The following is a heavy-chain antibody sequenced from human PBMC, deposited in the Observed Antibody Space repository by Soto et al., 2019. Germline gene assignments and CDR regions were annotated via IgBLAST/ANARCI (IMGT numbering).Heavy chain of an antibody. CDR1: GGSITSSNW. CDR2: IHHTGST. CDR3: ARHNYYSNHYYYGMDV. D-gene: IGHD4-4*01. J-gene: IGHJ6*02. Sequence: SETLSLTCAASGGSITSSNWWNWVRQAPGKGLEWIGEIHHTGSTYYNPSLRSRVTLSIDMSKNQFSLRLTSVTAADTAVFYCARHNYYSNHYYYGMDVWGQRTTVTVSS. V-gene: IGHV4-4*02.